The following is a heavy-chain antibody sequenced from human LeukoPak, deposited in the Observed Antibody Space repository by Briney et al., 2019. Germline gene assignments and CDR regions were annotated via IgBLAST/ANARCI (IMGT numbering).Heavy chain of an antibody. CDR1: GGSLTAGDYY. Sequence: PSETLSLTCTVSGGSLTAGDYYWGWVRQPPGTGLQWLATTYEGASLKSRVTISVDTSKNQFSLKLSSVTAADTAVYYCARSKPLLCDYWGQGTLVTVSS. V-gene: IGHV4-30-4*08. CDR2: T. D-gene: IGHD3-10*01. J-gene: IGHJ4*02. CDR3: ARSKPLLCDY.